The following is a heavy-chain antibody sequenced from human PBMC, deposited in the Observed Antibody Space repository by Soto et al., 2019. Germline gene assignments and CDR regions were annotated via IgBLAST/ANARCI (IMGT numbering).Heavy chain of an antibody. CDR1: GFTFNDYE. V-gene: IGHV3-48*03. Sequence: LGGSLRLSCAASGFTFNDYEMNWVRQAPGKGLEWVSYISSSGRAIYYADSVKGRFTISRDNAKNSLSLQMNRLRAEDTAAYYCARESYESSGYNTDPVFDYWGQGTLVTVYS. D-gene: IGHD3-22*01. J-gene: IGHJ4*02. CDR3: ARESYESSGYNTDPVFDY. CDR2: ISSSGRAI.